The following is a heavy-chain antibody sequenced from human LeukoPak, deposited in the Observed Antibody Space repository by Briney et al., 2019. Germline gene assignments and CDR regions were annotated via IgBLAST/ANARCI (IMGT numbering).Heavy chain of an antibody. CDR1: GFTFSSYA. CDR3: AKVQEDYYDSSGYYYVSPRDFDY. Sequence: GGSLRLSCADSGFTFSSYAMSWVRQAPGKGLEWVSAISGSGGSTYYADSVKGRFTISRDNSRNTLYLQMNSLRAEDTAVYYCAKVQEDYYDSSGYYYVSPRDFDYWGQGTLVTVSS. D-gene: IGHD3-22*01. V-gene: IGHV3-23*01. CDR2: ISGSGGST. J-gene: IGHJ4*02.